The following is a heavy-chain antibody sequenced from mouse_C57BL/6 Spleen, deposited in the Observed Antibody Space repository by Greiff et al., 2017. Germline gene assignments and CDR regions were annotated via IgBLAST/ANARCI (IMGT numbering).Heavy chain of an antibody. CDR1: GYTFTSYW. CDR3: ARYGNYRAFDY. Sequence: VQLQQPGAELVMPGASVKLSCKASGYTFTSYWMHWVKPRPGQGLEWIGEIDPSDSYTNYNQKFKGKSTLTVDKSSSTAYMQLSSLTSEDSAVYYCARYGNYRAFDYWGQGTTLTVSS. CDR2: IDPSDSYT. J-gene: IGHJ2*01. V-gene: IGHV1-69*01. D-gene: IGHD2-1*01.